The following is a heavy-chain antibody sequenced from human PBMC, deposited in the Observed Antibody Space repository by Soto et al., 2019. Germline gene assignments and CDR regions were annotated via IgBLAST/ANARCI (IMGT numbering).Heavy chain of an antibody. CDR3: ARVPLSGDDILTGFWFDP. V-gene: IGHV4-59*01. Sequence: SETQSLTCPVSGCSISSYYWSWIRQPPGKGLEWIGYIYYSGSTNHNPSLKSRVTISVDTSKNQFSLKLSSVTAADTAVYYCARVPLSGDDILTGFWFDPWGQGTLVTVSS. J-gene: IGHJ5*02. CDR2: IYYSGST. CDR1: GCSISSYY. D-gene: IGHD3-9*01.